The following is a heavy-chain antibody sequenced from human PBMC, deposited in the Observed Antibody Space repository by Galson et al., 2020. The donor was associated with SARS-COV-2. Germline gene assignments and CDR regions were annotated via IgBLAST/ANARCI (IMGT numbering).Heavy chain of an antibody. J-gene: IGHJ3*02. CDR2: INLDGSQK. D-gene: IGHD3-10*01. CDR3: AGDREGSSAFDI. CDR1: GFTFSSHW. V-gene: IGHV3-7*01. Sequence: GGSLRLSCAASGFTFSSHWMRWVRQAPGKGLEWVANINLDGSQKYYVDSVKGRFTISRDNAKNSLYLQMNSLRAEDTAVYYCAGDREGSSAFDIWGQGTMVTVSS.